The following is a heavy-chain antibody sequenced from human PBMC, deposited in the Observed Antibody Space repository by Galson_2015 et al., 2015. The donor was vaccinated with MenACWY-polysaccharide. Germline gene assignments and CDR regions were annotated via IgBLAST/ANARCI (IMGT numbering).Heavy chain of an antibody. CDR1: GGSISSYY. CDR2: IYYGGST. V-gene: IGHV4-59*01. CDR3: ARDLANYDSSGPRGRGAFDI. D-gene: IGHD3-22*01. J-gene: IGHJ3*02. Sequence: SETLSLTCTVSGGSISSYYWSWIRQPPGKGLEWIGYIYYGGSTNYNPSLKSRVTISVDTSKNQFSLKLSSVTAADTAVYYCARDLANYDSSGPRGRGAFDIWGQGTMVTVSS.